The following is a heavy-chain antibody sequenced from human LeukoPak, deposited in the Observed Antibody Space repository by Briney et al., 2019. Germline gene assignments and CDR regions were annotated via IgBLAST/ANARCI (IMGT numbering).Heavy chain of an antibody. J-gene: IGHJ4*02. Sequence: PSETLSLTCIVSGGSISSYYWSWIRQPPGKGLEWIGYIYYSGSTNYNPSLKSRVTISVDTSKNQFSLKLSSVTAADTAVYYCARDGYGYSSSWYDYWGQGTLVTVSS. V-gene: IGHV4-59*01. D-gene: IGHD6-13*01. CDR3: ARDGYGYSSSWYDY. CDR2: IYYSGST. CDR1: GGSISSYY.